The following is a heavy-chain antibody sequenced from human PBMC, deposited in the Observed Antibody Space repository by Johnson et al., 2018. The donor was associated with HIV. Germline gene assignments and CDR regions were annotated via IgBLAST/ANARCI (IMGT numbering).Heavy chain of an antibody. CDR2: ISSSGSTI. Sequence: QVQLVESGGGLIQPGGSLRLSCAASGFLVSSNYMSWVRQAPGQGLEWVSYISSSGSTIYYADSVKGRFTISRDNAKNSLYLQMNSLRAEDTAVYYCAKEGRDVLRDYDAFDMWGHGTMVIVSS. V-gene: IGHV3-11*04. J-gene: IGHJ3*02. CDR3: AKEGRDVLRDYDAFDM. D-gene: IGHD4-17*01. CDR1: GFLVSSNY.